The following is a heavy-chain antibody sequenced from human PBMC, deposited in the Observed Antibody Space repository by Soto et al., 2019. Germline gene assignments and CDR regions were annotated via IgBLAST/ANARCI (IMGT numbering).Heavy chain of an antibody. CDR3: ARQRITMVREDY. D-gene: IGHD3-10*01. CDR1: GGSISSSSYY. J-gene: IGHJ4*02. V-gene: IGHV4-39*01. Sequence: SETLSLTCTVSGGSISSSSYYWGWIRQPPGKGLEWIGSIYYSGSTYYNPSLKSRVTISVDTSKNQFSLKLSSVTAADTAVYYCARQRITMVREDYWGQGTLVTVSS. CDR2: IYYSGST.